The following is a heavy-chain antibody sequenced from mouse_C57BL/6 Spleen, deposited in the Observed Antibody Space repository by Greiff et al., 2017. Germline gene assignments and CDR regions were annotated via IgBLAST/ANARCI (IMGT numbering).Heavy chain of an antibody. CDR2: IYPGDGDT. Sequence: LVESGAALVKPGASVKISCKASGYAFSSYWMNWVKQRPGKGLEWIGQIYPGDGDTNYNGKFKGKATLTADKSSSTASMKLSSLTSDDSAVYFCARQNYFDDWGQGTTLTVSS. CDR3: ARQNYFDD. J-gene: IGHJ2*01. CDR1: GYAFSSYW. V-gene: IGHV1-80*01.